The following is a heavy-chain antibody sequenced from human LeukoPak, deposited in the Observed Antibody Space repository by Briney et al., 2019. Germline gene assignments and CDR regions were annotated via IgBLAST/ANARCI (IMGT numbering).Heavy chain of an antibody. CDR1: GFTFRNFG. CDR3: ARDRSQHYFDY. Sequence: GGSLRLSCVVSGFTFRNFGLHWVRQAPGKGLEWVAVIYYDGSDKYYVDSVKGRFAVSRDNSKNTLYLQMNNLRVEDTAVYHCARDRSQHYFDYWGQGALVTVSS. V-gene: IGHV3-33*01. CDR2: IYYDGSDK. D-gene: IGHD5-18*01. J-gene: IGHJ4*02.